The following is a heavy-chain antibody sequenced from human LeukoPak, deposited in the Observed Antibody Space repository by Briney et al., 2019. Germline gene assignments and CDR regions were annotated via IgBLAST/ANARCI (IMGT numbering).Heavy chain of an antibody. CDR1: GGSISSGSYY. Sequence: PSETLSLTCTVSGGSISSGSYYWSWIRQPAGKGLEWIGRIHTSGSTNYNPSLKSRVTISVDTSKNQFSLKLSSVTAADTAVYYCAREGSYYYFDYWGQGTLVTVSS. J-gene: IGHJ4*02. D-gene: IGHD1-26*01. CDR2: IHTSGST. CDR3: AREGSYYYFDY. V-gene: IGHV4-61*02.